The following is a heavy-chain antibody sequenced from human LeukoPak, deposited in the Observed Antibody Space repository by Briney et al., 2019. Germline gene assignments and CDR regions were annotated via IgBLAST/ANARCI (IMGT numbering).Heavy chain of an antibody. CDR3: ARVFGYCSSSACYAASDL. CDR1: GFPFSSYW. V-gene: IGHV3-21*01. Sequence: PGGSLRFSCVASGFPFSSYWMTWVRQAPGKGLEWVSDISTDSRYIYYADSVQGRFTISRDNAQRSLYLQMNSLRVEDTAVYYCARVFGYCSSSACYAASDLWGQGTTVTVSS. D-gene: IGHD2-2*03. J-gene: IGHJ3*01. CDR2: ISTDSRYI.